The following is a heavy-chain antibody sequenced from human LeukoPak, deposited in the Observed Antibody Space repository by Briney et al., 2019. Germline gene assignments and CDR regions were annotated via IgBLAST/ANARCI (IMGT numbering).Heavy chain of an antibody. J-gene: IGHJ4*02. CDR3: ARESRIPYCSGGSCPGGTDY. Sequence: AASVKVSCKASGYTFTSYGISWVRQAPGQGLEWMGWISTYDDNIKYAQSLQGRLTLTIDTSTSTAYMELRSLTSDDTAVYYCARESRIPYCSGGSCPGGTDYWGQGTLVTVSS. V-gene: IGHV1-18*01. D-gene: IGHD2-15*01. CDR2: ISTYDDNI. CDR1: GYTFTSYG.